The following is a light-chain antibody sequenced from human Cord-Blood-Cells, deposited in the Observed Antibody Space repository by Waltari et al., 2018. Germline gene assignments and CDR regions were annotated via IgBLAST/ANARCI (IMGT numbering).Light chain of an antibody. Sequence: QSVLTQPPSASGTPGQRVTISCSGSSSNIGSNTVNWYQQLPGKAPKLRIYSNNQRPSGVPDRFSGSKSGTSASLAISGLQAEDEADYYCAAWDDSLNGVVFGGGTKLTVL. V-gene: IGLV1-44*01. CDR2: SNN. J-gene: IGLJ2*01. CDR1: SSNIGSNT. CDR3: AAWDDSLNGVV.